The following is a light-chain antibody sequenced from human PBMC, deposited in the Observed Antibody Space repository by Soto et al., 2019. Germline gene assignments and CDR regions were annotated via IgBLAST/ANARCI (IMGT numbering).Light chain of an antibody. CDR3: QQRSNWPPIT. CDR1: QSVSNNY. J-gene: IGKJ5*01. CDR2: GAS. Sequence: EIVLTQSPGTPSLSPGERATLSCRASQSVSNNYLAWYQQKPGQAPRLLIYGASSRATGIPDRFSGSGSGTDFTLTISSLEPEDFAVYYCQQRSNWPPITFGQGTRLEIK. V-gene: IGKV3D-20*02.